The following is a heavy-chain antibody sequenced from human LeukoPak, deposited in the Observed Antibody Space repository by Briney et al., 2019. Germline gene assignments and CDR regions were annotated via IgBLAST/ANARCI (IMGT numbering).Heavy chain of an antibody. CDR2: IYFSGST. CDR1: GGSMSSYY. V-gene: IGHV4-59*01. CDR3: ARWDDNRPL. J-gene: IGHJ4*02. Sequence: KPSETLSLMCSVSGGSMSSYYWSWIRQPPGKGLEWIGSIYFSGSTNYNPSLKSRVSISVDTSKNQFSLKLGSVTAADTAVYYCARWDDNRPLWGQGTLVTVSS. D-gene: IGHD1-14*01.